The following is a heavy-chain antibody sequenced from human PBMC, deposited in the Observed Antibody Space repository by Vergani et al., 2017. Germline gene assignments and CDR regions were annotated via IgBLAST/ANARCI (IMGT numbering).Heavy chain of an antibody. Sequence: EVQLVESGGGLVQPGGSLRLSCAASGFTFSSYWMSWVRQAPGKGLEWVANIKQDGSEKYYVDSVKGRFTISRDNAKNSLYLQMNSLRAEDTAVYYCARETYYYGSGNYFDHWGQGTLVTVSA. CDR3: ARETYYYGSGNYFDH. CDR1: GFTFSSYW. CDR2: IKQDGSEK. J-gene: IGHJ4*02. D-gene: IGHD3-10*01. V-gene: IGHV3-7*01.